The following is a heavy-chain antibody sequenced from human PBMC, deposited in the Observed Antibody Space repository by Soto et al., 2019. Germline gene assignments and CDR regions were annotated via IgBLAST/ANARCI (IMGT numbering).Heavy chain of an antibody. CDR3: SWSLNS. V-gene: IGHV3-23*01. CDR2: ISGNGSKT. CDR1: GFTFSSYA. Sequence: GGSLRLSCAASGFTFSSYAMSWVRQAPGKGLEWVAAISGNGSKTYYAESVKGRFTISRDNAENTVYLQLHSLRVEDTAVYYCSWSLNSWGQGTLVTVSS. J-gene: IGHJ4*02. D-gene: IGHD1-26*01.